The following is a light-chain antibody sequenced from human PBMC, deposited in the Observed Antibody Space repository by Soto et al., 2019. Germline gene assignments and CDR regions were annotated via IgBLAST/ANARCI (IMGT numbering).Light chain of an antibody. Sequence: QSVLPQPRSVSGSPGQSVTISCTGSSSDVGGYNYVSWYQQQPGNAPKLLIYDVTIRTSGVSARFSDSKSGNTASLTISGLHVEDDADYLCWAYEGTYTSFVLGTGTKLPV. J-gene: IGLJ1*01. CDR2: DVT. CDR1: SSDVGGYNY. CDR3: WAYEGTYTSFV. V-gene: IGLV2-11*01.